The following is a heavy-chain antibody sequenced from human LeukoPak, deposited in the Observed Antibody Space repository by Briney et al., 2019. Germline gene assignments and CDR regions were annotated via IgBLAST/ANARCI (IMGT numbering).Heavy chain of an antibody. Sequence: PGGSLRLSCVASGFKFRSYAMNWVRQAPGKGLECISTISDDSSFIYYADSVKGRSAVSRDNSRSTLYLQINNLKVEDSAVYYCAKGRCSGAGCDSCHSWGQGALVTVPP. CDR3: AKGRCSGAGCDSCHS. D-gene: IGHD2-15*01. J-gene: IGHJ4*02. CDR2: ISDDSSFI. V-gene: IGHV3-23*01. CDR1: GFKFRSYA.